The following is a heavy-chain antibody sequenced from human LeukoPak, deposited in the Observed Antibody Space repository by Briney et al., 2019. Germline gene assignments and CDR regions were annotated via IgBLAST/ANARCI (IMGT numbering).Heavy chain of an antibody. CDR3: ARGGYSSSWYHFDY. D-gene: IGHD6-13*01. CDR1: GFTARSNY. J-gene: IGHJ4*02. V-gene: IGHV3-53*01. CDR2: IYSGGTT. Sequence: GGSLRLSWPAPGFTARSNYLSWVRQAPGKGLGWSPVIYSGGTTNYADSVKGRFTISRDNSKNTLFLQMNSLRAEDTAVYYCARGGYSSSWYHFDYWGQGTLVTVSS.